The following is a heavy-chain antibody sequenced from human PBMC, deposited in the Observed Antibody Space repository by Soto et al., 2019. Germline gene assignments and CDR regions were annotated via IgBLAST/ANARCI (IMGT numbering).Heavy chain of an antibody. CDR3: XXXXXXXQXRXXXXXXXXXXXXXXXXXFXRKRISVTAPDAAVYYCAGDGPPYNY. Sequence: SETLSLTCTVSGFSVTSGSYYWSWVRQPPGKGLEWIGYVYYTGSTNYNSSLKSRVTISADTSKNQFSLKLRSVTAADAAVYXXXXXXXXXQXRXXXXXXXXXXXXXXXXXFXRKRISVTAPDAAVYYCAGDGPPYNYWGQGTLVSVX. CDR2: VYYTGST. J-gene: IGHJ4*02. V-gene: IGHV4-61*01. CDR1: GFSVTSGSYY. D-gene: IGHD2-15*01.